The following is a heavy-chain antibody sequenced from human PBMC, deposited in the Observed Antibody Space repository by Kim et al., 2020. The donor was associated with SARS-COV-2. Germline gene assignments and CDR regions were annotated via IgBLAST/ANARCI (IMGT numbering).Heavy chain of an antibody. J-gene: IGHJ1*01. V-gene: IGHV1-69*13. CDR3: ARDVGGYYDSSGLSATGAH. CDR1: GDTFSTYA. CDR2: IIPILDTG. Sequence: SVKVSCKSSGDTFSTYAFTWVRQAPGQGLEWMGGIIPILDTGVYAQKFQGRVTITADESTNMVYMEMTTLRSEDTAVYYCARDVGGYYDSSGLSATGAHWGQGPLVTVSS. D-gene: IGHD3-22*01.